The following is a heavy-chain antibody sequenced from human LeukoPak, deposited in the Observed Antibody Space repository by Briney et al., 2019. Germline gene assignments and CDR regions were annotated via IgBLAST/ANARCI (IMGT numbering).Heavy chain of an antibody. D-gene: IGHD3-16*01. CDR2: VSYDGSNK. V-gene: IGHV3-30-3*01. CDR1: GFTFSNYV. J-gene: IGHJ4*02. CDR3: ARAPPGGGTPPGYY. Sequence: GGSLRLSCAASGFTFSNYVMHWVRQAPGKGLEWVAVVSYDGSNKYYADSVKGRFTISGDNSKNTLYLQINSLRAEDTAVYYCARAPPGGGTPPGYYWGKETLAT.